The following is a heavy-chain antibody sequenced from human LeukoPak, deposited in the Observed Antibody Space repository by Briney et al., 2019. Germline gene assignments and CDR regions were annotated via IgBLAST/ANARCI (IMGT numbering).Heavy chain of an antibody. CDR1: GFIFSNYW. CDR3: AKDWDFWSALDY. D-gene: IGHD3-3*01. V-gene: IGHV3-7*01. CDR2: IKQDGSDK. Sequence: GGSLRLSCAGTGFIFSNYWMSWVRQAPGKGLEWVANIKQDGSDKYYVDSVKGRFTISRDNAKNSLYLQMRSLRAEDTAVYYCAKDWDFWSALDYWGQGNLVTVSS. J-gene: IGHJ4*02.